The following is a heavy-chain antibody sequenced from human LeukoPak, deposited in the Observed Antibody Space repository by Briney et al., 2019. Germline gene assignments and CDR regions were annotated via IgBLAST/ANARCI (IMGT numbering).Heavy chain of an antibody. CDR2: MSNGDTTI. CDR1: GFTFSDYY. V-gene: IGHV3-11*01. Sequence: GGSLRLSCAASGFTFSDYYMSWIRQAPGKGLEWVSYMSNGDTTIYYADSVKGRFTISRDNAKNSLYLQMDSLRAEDTAVYYCARVGPGDYNFYFYYMDVWGKGTTVTVSS. CDR3: ARVGPGDYNFYFYYMDV. J-gene: IGHJ6*03. D-gene: IGHD4-17*01.